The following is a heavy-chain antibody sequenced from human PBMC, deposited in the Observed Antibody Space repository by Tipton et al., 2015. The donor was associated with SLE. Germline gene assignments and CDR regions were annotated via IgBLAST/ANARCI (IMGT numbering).Heavy chain of an antibody. CDR1: GFTFSSYG. V-gene: IGHV3-33*08. Sequence: SLRLSCAASGFTFSSYGMHWVRQAPGKGLEWVAVIWYGGSNKYYADSVKGRFTISRDNSKNTLYLQMYSLRADDTAVYYCAGELLGYYGVDVWGQGTTVTVSS. J-gene: IGHJ6*02. CDR3: AGELLGYYGVDV. CDR2: IWYGGSNK. D-gene: IGHD2/OR15-2a*01.